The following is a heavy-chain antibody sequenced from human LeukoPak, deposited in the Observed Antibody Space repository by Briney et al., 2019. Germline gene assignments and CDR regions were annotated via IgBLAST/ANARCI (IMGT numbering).Heavy chain of an antibody. J-gene: IGHJ4*02. CDR2: ISYEGSNK. CDR1: GFTFSSYA. V-gene: IGHV3-30-3*01. CDR3: AREGGYSSLDY. D-gene: IGHD4-11*01. Sequence: PGGSLRLSCAASGFTFSSYAMHWVRQAPGKGLEWVAVISYEGSNKYYADSVKGRFTISRDNSKNTLYLQMNSLRAEDTAVYYCAREGGYSSLDYWGQGTLVTVSS.